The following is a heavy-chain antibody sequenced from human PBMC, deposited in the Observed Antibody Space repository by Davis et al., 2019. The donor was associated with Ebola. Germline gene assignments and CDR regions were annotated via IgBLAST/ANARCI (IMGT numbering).Heavy chain of an antibody. V-gene: IGHV3-73*01. Sequence: GGSLRLSCAASGFTFSGSAMHWVRQASGKGLEWAGRIRSKANSYATAYAASVKGRFTISRDDSKNTAYLQMNSLKTEDTAVYYCTHSSGYNNADYWGQGTLVTVSS. J-gene: IGHJ4*02. CDR3: THSSGYNNADY. CDR2: IRSKANSYAT. D-gene: IGHD3-22*01. CDR1: GFTFSGSA.